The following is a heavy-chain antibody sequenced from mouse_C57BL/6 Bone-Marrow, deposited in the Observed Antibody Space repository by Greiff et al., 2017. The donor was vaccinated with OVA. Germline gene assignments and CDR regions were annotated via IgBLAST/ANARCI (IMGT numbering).Heavy chain of an antibody. CDR3: TALRYWYFDV. Sequence: EVKVIESGGGLVQPGGSMKLSCVSSGFTFSNYWMNWVRQSPEKGLEWVAQIRLKSDNYATHYAESVKGRFTISRDDSKSSVYLQMNNLRAEDTGIYYCTALRYWYFDVWGTGTTVTVSS. CDR2: IRLKSDNYAT. D-gene: IGHD1-1*01. J-gene: IGHJ1*03. V-gene: IGHV6-3*01. CDR1: GFTFSNYW.